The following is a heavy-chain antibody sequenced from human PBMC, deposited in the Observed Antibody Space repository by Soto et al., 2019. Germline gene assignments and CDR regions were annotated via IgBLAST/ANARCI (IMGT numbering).Heavy chain of an antibody. CDR3: AKDKKLRFLEWFLYGMDV. V-gene: IGHV3-23*01. D-gene: IGHD3-3*01. CDR1: GFTFSSYA. Sequence: PGGSLRLSCAASGFTFSSYAMSWVRQAPGKGLEWVSAISGSGGSTYYADSVKGRFTISRDNSKNTLYLQMNSLRAEDTAVYYCAKDKKLRFLEWFLYGMDVWGQGTTVTVSS. J-gene: IGHJ6*02. CDR2: ISGSGGST.